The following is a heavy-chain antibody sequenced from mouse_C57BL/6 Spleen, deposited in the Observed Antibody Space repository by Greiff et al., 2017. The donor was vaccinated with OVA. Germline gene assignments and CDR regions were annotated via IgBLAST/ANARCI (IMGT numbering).Heavy chain of an antibody. J-gene: IGHJ4*01. Sequence: LQESGPGLVQPSQSLSITCPVSGFSLTSYGVHWVRQSPGKGLEWLGVIWSGGSTDYNAAFISRLSISKDNSKSQVCFKMNSLQADDTAIYYCARYYGNGAMDYWGQGTSVTVSS. CDR1: GFSLTSYG. CDR2: IWSGGST. CDR3: ARYYGNGAMDY. D-gene: IGHD2-1*01. V-gene: IGHV2-2*01.